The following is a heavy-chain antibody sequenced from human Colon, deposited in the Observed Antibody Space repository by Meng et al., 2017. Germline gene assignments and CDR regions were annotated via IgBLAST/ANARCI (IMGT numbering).Heavy chain of an antibody. CDR1: GGSVSIGNYY. CDR2: GSA. Sequence: QVHLPESGPGLVQPSETLSLPCTVSGGSVSIGNYYWSWVRQPPGKGLEWIASGSANFHPSLKSRVIMSVDTSKNQFSLRLTSVTAADTAVYYCARVPGIAVAGSGFGYFDLWGRGTLVTVS. V-gene: IGHV4-61*01. CDR3: ARVPGIAVAGSGFGYFDL. D-gene: IGHD6-19*01. J-gene: IGHJ2*01.